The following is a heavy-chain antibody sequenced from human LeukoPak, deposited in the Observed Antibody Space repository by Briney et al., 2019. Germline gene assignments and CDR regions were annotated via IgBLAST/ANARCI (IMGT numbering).Heavy chain of an antibody. J-gene: IGHJ4*02. CDR3: ARTNALTDPFDY. D-gene: IGHD1-1*01. CDR2: ISSDGSST. V-gene: IGHV3-74*01. CDR1: GFTFSSYW. Sequence: GGSLRLSCAASGFTFSSYWMHWVRQGPGKGLVWVSRISSDGSSTNYADSVRGRFTISRDNAENTLYLQMNSLRAEDTAVYYCARTNALTDPFDYWGQGTLVTVSS.